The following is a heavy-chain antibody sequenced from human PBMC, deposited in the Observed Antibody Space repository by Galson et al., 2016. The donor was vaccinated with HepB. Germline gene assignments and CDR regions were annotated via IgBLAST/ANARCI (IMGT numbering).Heavy chain of an antibody. CDR1: GYTFTIYD. CDR3: ARALMAVAWFDF. CDR2: INAGNGNT. D-gene: IGHD6-19*01. Sequence: SVKVSCKASGYTFTIYDIHWVRQAPGQRLEWIGWINAGNGNTKYSQKFQDRVTITRDTSASTAYMDLSSLRSEDTAVYYCARALMAVAWFDFWGQGTLVTVSS. J-gene: IGHJ4*02. V-gene: IGHV1-3*01.